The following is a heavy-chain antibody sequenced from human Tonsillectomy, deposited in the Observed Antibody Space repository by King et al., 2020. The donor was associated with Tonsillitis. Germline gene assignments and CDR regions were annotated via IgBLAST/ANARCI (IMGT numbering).Heavy chain of an antibody. V-gene: IGHV3-23*04. CDR2: ISGSGGST. J-gene: IGHJ4*02. CDR3: AKGQAASGLFTTYFDY. D-gene: IGHD6-25*01. Sequence: VQLVESGGGFVQPGGSLRLSCAGSGFTTSGFTFSSYAMNWVRQAPGKGLEWVASISGSGGSTYYADSVKGRFTVSRDNSKNTLYLQMNSLRGEDTAVYYCAKGQAASGLFTTYFDYWGQGTLVTVSS. CDR1: GFTFSSYA.